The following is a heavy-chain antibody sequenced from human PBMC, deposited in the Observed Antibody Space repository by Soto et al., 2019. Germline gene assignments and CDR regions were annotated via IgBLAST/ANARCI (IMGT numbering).Heavy chain of an antibody. V-gene: IGHV1-69*02. CDR1: GGTFSSYT. CDR3: AWGIVVVAATEVNDYYYMDV. J-gene: IGHJ6*03. Sequence: ASVKVSCKASGGTFSSYTISWVRQAPGQGLEWMGRIIPILGIANYAQKFQGRVTITADKSTSTAYMELSSLRSEDTAAYYCAWGIVVVAATEVNDYYYMDVWGKGTTVTSP. CDR2: IIPILGIA. D-gene: IGHD2-15*01.